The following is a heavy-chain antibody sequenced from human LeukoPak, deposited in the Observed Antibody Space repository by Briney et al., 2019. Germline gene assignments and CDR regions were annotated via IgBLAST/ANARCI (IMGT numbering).Heavy chain of an antibody. CDR1: GGSFSGYY. CDR2: INHSGST. D-gene: IGHD3-22*01. CDR3: ARDGYYYDSSGYGLDY. V-gene: IGHV4-34*01. Sequence: SETLSLTCGVDGGSFSGYYWNWIRQPPGKGLEWIGEINHSGSTNYNPSLKRRVTISVDTSQNQFSVRLSSVTAADTAAYYCARDGYYYDSSGYGLDYWGQGTLVTVSS. J-gene: IGHJ4*02.